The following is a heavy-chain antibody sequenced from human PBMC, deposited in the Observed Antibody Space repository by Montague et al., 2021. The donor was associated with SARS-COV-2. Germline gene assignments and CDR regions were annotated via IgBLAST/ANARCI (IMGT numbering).Heavy chain of an antibody. J-gene: IGHJ3*02. Sequence: SETLSLTCTVSGGSISSYYWSWIRQPPGKGLEWIGYIYYSGSTNYNSSLKSRVTISVDTSKNQFSLKLSSVTVADTAVYYCARQRRYQLPITIFGVVMADAFDIWGQGTMVTVSS. CDR2: IYYSGST. CDR1: GGSISSYY. D-gene: IGHD3-3*01. CDR3: ARQRRYQLPITIFGVVMADAFDI. V-gene: IGHV4-59*08.